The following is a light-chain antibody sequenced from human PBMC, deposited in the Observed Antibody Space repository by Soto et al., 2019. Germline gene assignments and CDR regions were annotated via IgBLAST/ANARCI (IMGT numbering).Light chain of an antibody. CDR1: QSVSSY. V-gene: IGKV3-11*01. J-gene: IGKJ3*01. CDR2: DAS. Sequence: EIVLTQSPATLSLSPGERATLSCRASQSVSSYLAWYQQKPGQAPRLLIYDASSRATGIPARFGGSGSGTDFTLTISSLEPEDFAVYYCQQRSNSFTFGPGTKVDIK. CDR3: QQRSNSFT.